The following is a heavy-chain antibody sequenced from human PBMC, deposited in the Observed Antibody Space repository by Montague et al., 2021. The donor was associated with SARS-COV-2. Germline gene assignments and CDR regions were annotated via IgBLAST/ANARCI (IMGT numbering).Heavy chain of an antibody. CDR2: IYYSGST. V-gene: IGHV4-59*13. CDR1: GGSISSYY. CDR3: ARGDVEMATIKSGGPFYHFDY. D-gene: IGHD5-24*01. J-gene: IGHJ4*02. Sequence: SETLSLTCTVSGGSISSYYWSWIRQPPGKGLEWIGYIYYSGSTNYNPSLKSPVIISVDTSKNQFSLKLSSVTAADTAVYYCARGDVEMATIKSGGPFYHFDYWGQGTLATVSS.